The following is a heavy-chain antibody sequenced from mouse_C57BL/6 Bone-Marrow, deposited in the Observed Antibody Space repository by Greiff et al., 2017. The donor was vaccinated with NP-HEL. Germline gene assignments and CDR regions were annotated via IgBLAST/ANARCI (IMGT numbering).Heavy chain of an antibody. CDR3: ARVETLYAMDY. V-gene: IGHV1-63*01. J-gene: IGHJ4*01. CDR1: GYTFTNYW. Sequence: VQLQQSGAELVRPGPSVKMSCKASGYTFTNYWIGWAKQRPGHGLEWIGDIYPRGGYTTYNEKLKGKATLTADKSSSTAYMQFSSLTSEDSAIYYCARVETLYAMDYWGQGTSVTVSS. CDR2: IYPRGGYT.